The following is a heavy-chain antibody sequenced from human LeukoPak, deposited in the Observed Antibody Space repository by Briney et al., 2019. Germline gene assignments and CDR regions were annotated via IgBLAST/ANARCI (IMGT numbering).Heavy chain of an antibody. Sequence: GGSLRLSCAASGFTFSSYWMSWVRQAPGKGLEWVANIKQDGSEKYYVDSVKGRFTISRDNAKNSLYLQMNSLRAEDTAVYYCAREDYGGLSGWFDPWGQGTLVTVSS. V-gene: IGHV3-7*01. CDR3: AREDYGGLSGWFDP. J-gene: IGHJ5*02. CDR2: IKQDGSEK. CDR1: GFTFSSYW. D-gene: IGHD4-23*01.